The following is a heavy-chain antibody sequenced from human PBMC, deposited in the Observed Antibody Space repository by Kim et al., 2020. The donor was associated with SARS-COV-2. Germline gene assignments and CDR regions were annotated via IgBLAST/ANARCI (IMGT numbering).Heavy chain of an antibody. CDR2: IYYSGST. CDR3: ARDSALILTGYYIPNYYYYYGMDV. J-gene: IGHJ6*02. Sequence: SETLSLTCTVSGGSISSGGYYWSWIRQHPGKGLEWIGYIYYSGSTYYNPSLKSRVTISVDTSKNQFSLKLSSVTAADTAVYYCARDSALILTGYYIPNYYYYYGMDVWGQGTTVTVSS. D-gene: IGHD3-9*01. CDR1: GGSISSGGYY. V-gene: IGHV4-31*03.